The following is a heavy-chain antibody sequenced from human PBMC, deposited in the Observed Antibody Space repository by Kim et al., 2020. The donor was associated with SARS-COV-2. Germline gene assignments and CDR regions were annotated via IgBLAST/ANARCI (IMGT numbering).Heavy chain of an antibody. CDR3: ARLRLGRSSSGWYFFDY. J-gene: IGHJ4*02. V-gene: IGHV4-59*08. CDR2: IYYSGST. D-gene: IGHD6-19*01. CDR1: GGSISSYY. Sequence: SETLSLTCTVSGGSISSYYWSWIRQPPGKGLEWIGYIYYSGSTNYNPSLKSRVTISVDTSKNQFSLKLSSVTAADTAVYSCARLRLGRSSSGWYFFDYWCQGTLVTVSS.